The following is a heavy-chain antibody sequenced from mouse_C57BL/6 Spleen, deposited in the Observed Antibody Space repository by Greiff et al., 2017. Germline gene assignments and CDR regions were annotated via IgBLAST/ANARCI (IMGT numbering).Heavy chain of an antibody. J-gene: IGHJ4*01. CDR2: IDPANGKT. CDR1: GFNITNTY. D-gene: IGHD2-2*01. CDR3: AMDTTGAMGD. V-gene: IGHV14-3*01. Sequence: VQLQQSVAELVRPGASVQLSCTASGFNITNTYMHWVKQRPEQGLEWIGRIDPANGKTTYAPKFQGKATITADKSSNTAYVQLSSLTSEDTAIYYCAMDTTGAMGDWGQGTSVTVSS.